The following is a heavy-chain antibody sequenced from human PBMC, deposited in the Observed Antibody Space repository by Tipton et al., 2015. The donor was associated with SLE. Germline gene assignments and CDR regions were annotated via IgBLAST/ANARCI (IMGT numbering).Heavy chain of an antibody. Sequence: TLSLTCTVSGGSISSYYWSWIRQPPGKGLEWIGEINHSGSTNYNPSLKSRVTISVDTSKNQFSLKLSSVTAADTAVYYCARETGGYSSVWYWYFDLWGRGTLVTVSS. J-gene: IGHJ2*01. CDR1: GGSISSYY. CDR2: INHSGST. CDR3: ARETGGYSSVWYWYFDL. D-gene: IGHD6-19*01. V-gene: IGHV4-34*01.